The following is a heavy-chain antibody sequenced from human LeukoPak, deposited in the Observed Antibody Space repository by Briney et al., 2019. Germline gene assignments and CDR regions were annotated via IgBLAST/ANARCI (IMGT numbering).Heavy chain of an antibody. CDR2: ISSSSSYI. CDR3: ARDVYSSGAFDI. J-gene: IGHJ3*02. D-gene: IGHD6-19*01. V-gene: IGHV3-21*01. Sequence: GGSLRLSCAASGFTFSSYSMNWVRQAPGKGLEWVSSISSSSSYIYYADSVKGRFTISRDNAKNSLYLQMSSLRAEDTAVYYCARDVYSSGAFDIWGQGTMVTVSS. CDR1: GFTFSSYS.